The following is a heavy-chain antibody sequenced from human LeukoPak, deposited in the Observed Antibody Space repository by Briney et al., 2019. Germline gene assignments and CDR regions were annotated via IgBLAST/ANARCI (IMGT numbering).Heavy chain of an antibody. CDR3: ARVGGHSSSAIDY. J-gene: IGHJ4*02. Sequence: TSETLSLTCTVSGGSISSYYWSWIRQPPGKGLEWIGYIYYSGSINYNPSLKSRVTISVDTSKNQFSLRLSSVTAADTAIYYCARVGGHSSSAIDYWGQGTLVTVSS. D-gene: IGHD6-13*01. CDR1: GGSISSYY. V-gene: IGHV4-59*12. CDR2: IYYSGSI.